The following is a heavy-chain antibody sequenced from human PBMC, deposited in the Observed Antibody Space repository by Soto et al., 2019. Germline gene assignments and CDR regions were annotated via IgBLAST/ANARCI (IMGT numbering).Heavy chain of an antibody. CDR2: ISGSGGST. J-gene: IGHJ4*02. CDR1: GFTFSSYA. D-gene: IGHD3-22*01. V-gene: IGHV3-23*01. CDR3: AIDPFSGDIVGSTN. Sequence: GGSLRLSCAASGFTFSSYAMSWVRQAPGKGLEWVSAISGSGGSTYYADSVKGRFTISSDNSKDTLYLQMNSLRAEDTAVYYCAIDPFSGDIVGSTNCGKAPSVTVST.